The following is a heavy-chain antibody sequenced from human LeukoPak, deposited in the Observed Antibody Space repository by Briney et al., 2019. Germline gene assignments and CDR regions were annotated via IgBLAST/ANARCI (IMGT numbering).Heavy chain of an antibody. Sequence: ASVKVSCKASGYTFTSYYMHWVRRAPGQGLEWMGIINPSGGSTSYAQKFQGRVTMTRDTSISTAYMELSRLRSDDTAVYYCARPGIAAAGTFGGNKDRAGDYFDYWGQGTLVTVSS. J-gene: IGHJ4*02. V-gene: IGHV1-46*01. CDR3: ARPGIAAAGTFGGNKDRAGDYFDY. D-gene: IGHD6-13*01. CDR2: INPSGGST. CDR1: GYTFTSYY.